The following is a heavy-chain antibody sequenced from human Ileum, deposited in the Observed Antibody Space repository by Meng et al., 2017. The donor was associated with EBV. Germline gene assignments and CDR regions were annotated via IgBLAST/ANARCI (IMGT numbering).Heavy chain of an antibody. V-gene: IGHV4-59*01. CDR2: IYYTGRT. CDR3: ARVSGMVRGVPPRRFDY. CDR1: NGSITRAY. D-gene: IGHD3-10*01. Sequence: VRLQEPGPGLVKPSEPRPPTCSVSNGSITRAYWTWVRQPPGKGLEWIGYIYYTGRTNYNPSLKSRVTISLDTSKNQFSLNLSSVTAADTAVYFCARVSGMVRGVPPRRFDYWGQGTLVTVSS. J-gene: IGHJ4*02.